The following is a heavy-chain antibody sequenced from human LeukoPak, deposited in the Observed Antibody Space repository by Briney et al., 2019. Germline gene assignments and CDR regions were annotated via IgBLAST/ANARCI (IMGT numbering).Heavy chain of an antibody. J-gene: IGHJ5*02. Sequence: SVSVFCKASGYSFTGYYMHCVPQAPGQGLEWMGWINPNSGGTNYAQKSQDRVTMTRDTSISTAYMELSRLRSDDTAVYYCARDQEAWGQGTLVTVSS. CDR2: INPNSGGT. CDR3: ARDQEA. CDR1: GYSFTGYY. V-gene: IGHV1-2*02.